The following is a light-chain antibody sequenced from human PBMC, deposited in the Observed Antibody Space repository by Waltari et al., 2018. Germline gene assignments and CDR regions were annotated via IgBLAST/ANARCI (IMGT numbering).Light chain of an antibody. CDR1: QSLSYSSNNKNY. CDR3: QQYYSTPYT. J-gene: IGKJ2*01. Sequence: DIVMTQSPDSLAVSLGERATINCKSSQSLSYSSNNKNYLAWYQQRPGQPPKLLIYWTSTRESGVPDRFSGSGSGTEFTLTISSLQAEDVAVYYCQQYYSTPYTFGQGTKLEIK. V-gene: IGKV4-1*01. CDR2: WTS.